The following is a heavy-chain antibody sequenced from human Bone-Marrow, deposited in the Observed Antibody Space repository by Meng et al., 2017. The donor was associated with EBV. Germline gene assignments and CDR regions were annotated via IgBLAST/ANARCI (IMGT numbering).Heavy chain of an antibody. Sequence: QLTLDESQPTLLKPPQPLTPPCTFSGFSCSSRGVSVDCIRQPPGKALEWLGLIYWDDGEAYNPSLKTGLTITKDTSKEQVVLTMTNVDPVDTATYYCVYSTVRKILRRHFFDSWGQGTLVTVSS. J-gene: IGHJ5*01. CDR1: GFSCSSRGVS. D-gene: IGHD2/OR15-2a*01. CDR2: IYWDDGE. CDR3: VYSTVRKILRRHFFDS. V-gene: IGHV2-5*02.